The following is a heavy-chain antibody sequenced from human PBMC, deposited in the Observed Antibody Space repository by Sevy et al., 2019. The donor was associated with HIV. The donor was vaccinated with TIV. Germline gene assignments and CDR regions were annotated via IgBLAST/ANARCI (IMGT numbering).Heavy chain of an antibody. Sequence: SETLSLTCTVSGGSVSSSEYYWSWIRQHPARGLEWIGCIYHSGSTYHIPSLKSRVTMSVDTSKNQFSLKLSSVTAGDTAVYYCARTRTRIEDGWYFDDWGQGTLVTVSS. V-gene: IGHV4-31*03. J-gene: IGHJ4*02. CDR3: ARTRTRIEDGWYFDD. CDR2: IYHSGST. D-gene: IGHD2-15*01. CDR1: GGSVSSSEYY.